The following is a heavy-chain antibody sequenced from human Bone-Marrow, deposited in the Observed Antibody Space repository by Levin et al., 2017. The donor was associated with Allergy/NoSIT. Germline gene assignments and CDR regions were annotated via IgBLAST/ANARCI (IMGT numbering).Heavy chain of an antibody. CDR2: IDPDGSST. CDR1: GFTFSSSW. J-gene: IGHJ4*02. Sequence: GGSLRLSCAASGFTFSSSWMHWVRQPPGKGLVWVSRIDPDGSSTTYADSVKGRFTISRDNAKNTLYLQMNSLRAEDTAVYYCARAVDGPGYWGQGTLVTVSS. CDR3: ARAVDGPGY. D-gene: IGHD1-1*01. V-gene: IGHV3-74*01.